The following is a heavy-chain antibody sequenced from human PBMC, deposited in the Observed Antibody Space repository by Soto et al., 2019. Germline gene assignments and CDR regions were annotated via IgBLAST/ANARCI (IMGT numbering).Heavy chain of an antibody. CDR3: ASSHAGAHITAAVH. CDR1: GVSISSYY. CDR2: IYYSGST. Sequence: PSATLSLTCTVSGVSISSYYWSWIRQPPGKGLEWIGYIYYSGSTYYNPSLKSRVTISVDRSKNQFSLKLSSVTAADTAVYYCASSHAGAHITAAVHWGQGTLVTVSS. J-gene: IGHJ4*02. D-gene: IGHD6-13*01. V-gene: IGHV4-59*12.